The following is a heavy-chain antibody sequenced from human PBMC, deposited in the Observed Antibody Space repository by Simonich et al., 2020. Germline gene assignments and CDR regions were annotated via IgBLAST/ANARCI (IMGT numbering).Heavy chain of an antibody. J-gene: IGHJ4*02. CDR3: ARGLIGGSYYY. D-gene: IGHD1-26*01. V-gene: IGHV4-34*01. CDR1: GGSFSGYY. CDR2: INHSGST. Sequence: QVQLQQGGAGLLKPSENLSLTCAVYGGSFSGYYWSWIRKPPGKGLEWIGEINHSGSTNDNPALKRRGTISVDTSKNQFSLKLSSVTAADTAVYYCARGLIGGSYYYWGQGTLVTVSS.